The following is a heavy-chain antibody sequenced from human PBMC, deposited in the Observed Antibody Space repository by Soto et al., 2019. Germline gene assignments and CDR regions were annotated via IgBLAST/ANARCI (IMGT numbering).Heavy chain of an antibody. D-gene: IGHD3-22*01. J-gene: IGHJ4*02. Sequence: QVPLVQSGAEVKKPGASVKVSCKASGYTFTTYAIHWVRQAPGQRPEWMGWINADNGHTRYSQKFQGRVTITRDTSATTAYMELSSLRSDDTAVYYCATDPHYYDTTGYCLDNWGQGTLVTVSS. CDR3: ATDPHYYDTTGYCLDN. CDR1: GYTFTTYA. V-gene: IGHV1-3*01. CDR2: INADNGHT.